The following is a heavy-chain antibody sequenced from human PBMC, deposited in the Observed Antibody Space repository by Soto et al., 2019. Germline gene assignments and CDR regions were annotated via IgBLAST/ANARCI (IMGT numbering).Heavy chain of an antibody. CDR2: ISGSGTST. V-gene: IGHV3-23*01. CDR1: GFTFSSYA. Sequence: EVQLLESGGGLVQPGGSLRLSCAASGFTFSSYAMSWVRQAPGKGLEWVSLISGSGTSTYYADSVKGRFTISRDNSKNTLFLQMNSLRAEDTAVYYCAKDDSSGYKGRDYWGQGTLVTVSS. D-gene: IGHD3-22*01. CDR3: AKDDSSGYKGRDY. J-gene: IGHJ4*02.